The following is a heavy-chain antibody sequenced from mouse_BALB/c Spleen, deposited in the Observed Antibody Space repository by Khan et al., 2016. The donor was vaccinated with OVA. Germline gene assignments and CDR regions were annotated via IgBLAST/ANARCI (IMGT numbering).Heavy chain of an antibody. Sequence: QVQLKESGPDLVAPSHSLSITCTVSGFSLTSYGVHWVRQPPGKGLEWLVVIWSDGITTYYSALKSRLSISKDNSKSQVFLQMNSLQTDDTAMYYCARHRFGDFDVWGAGTTVTVSS. V-gene: IGHV2-6-2*01. J-gene: IGHJ1*01. CDR3: ARHRFGDFDV. CDR2: IWSDGIT. CDR1: GFSLTSYG. D-gene: IGHD1-1*02.